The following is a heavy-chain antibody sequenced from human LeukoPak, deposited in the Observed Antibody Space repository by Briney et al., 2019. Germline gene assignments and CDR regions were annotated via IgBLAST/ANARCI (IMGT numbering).Heavy chain of an antibody. CDR2: ISGSGGST. J-gene: IGHJ4*02. D-gene: IGHD3-22*01. V-gene: IGHV3-23*01. CDR3: AKSSNFYDSSGYYF. Sequence: GGTLRLSCAASGFTFSSYGMSWVRQAPGKGLEWVSAISGSGGSTYYADSVKGRFTISRDNSKNTLYLQMNSLRAEDTAVYYCAKSSNFYDSSGYYFLGQGTLVTVSS. CDR1: GFTFSSYG.